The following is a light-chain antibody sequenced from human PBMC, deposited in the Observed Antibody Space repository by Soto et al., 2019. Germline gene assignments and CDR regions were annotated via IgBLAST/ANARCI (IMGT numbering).Light chain of an antibody. CDR3: QQANSFPHNT. Sequence: DIQMTQSPSSVSASVGDRVTITCRASQDIRDCLAWYQQKPGKAPKLLIYAASSLQSGVPSRFSGSRSGTDFTLTISSLQPEDFATYYCQQANSFPHNTFGQGTKLEIK. J-gene: IGKJ2*01. V-gene: IGKV1-12*01. CDR2: AAS. CDR1: QDIRDC.